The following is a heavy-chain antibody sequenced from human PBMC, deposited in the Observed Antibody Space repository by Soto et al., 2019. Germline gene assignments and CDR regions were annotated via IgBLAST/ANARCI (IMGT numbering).Heavy chain of an antibody. J-gene: IGHJ4*02. CDR1: GESIISSSYY. V-gene: IGHV4-39*01. CDR2: IYYSGRT. Sequence: SETLSLTCIVSGESIISSSYYWVWIRQPPGKGLEWIGSIYYSGRTYYNPSFKSRVTISIDTSKNQFSLKLSSVTATDTAVYYCARQRTTVVTQAYFDHWGQGTLVTVSS. D-gene: IGHD2-21*02. CDR3: ARQRTTVVTQAYFDH.